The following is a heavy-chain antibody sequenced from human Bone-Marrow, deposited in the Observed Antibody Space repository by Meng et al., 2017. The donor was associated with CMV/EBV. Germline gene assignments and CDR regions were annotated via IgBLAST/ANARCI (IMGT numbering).Heavy chain of an antibody. Sequence: GGSLRLSCAASGFSFSDATIQWVRQASGKEPEWVGRIGDKSNNFATAYAASVKGRFIISRDDSENTTSLQMNDLTTEDAAVYYCTGAMSWGRGRGTLVTVSS. CDR3: TGAMSWG. CDR1: GFSFSDAT. V-gene: IGHV3-73*01. D-gene: IGHD7-27*01. J-gene: IGHJ4*02. CDR2: IGDKSNNFAT.